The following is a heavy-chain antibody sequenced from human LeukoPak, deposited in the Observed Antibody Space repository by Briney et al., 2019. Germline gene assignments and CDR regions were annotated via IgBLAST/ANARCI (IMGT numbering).Heavy chain of an antibody. CDR1: GYSFTSYW. D-gene: IGHD4-17*01. J-gene: IGHJ6*02. Sequence: GESLKISCKGSGYSFTSYWIGWVRQMPGKGLEWMGIIYPGDSDTRYSPSFQGQVTISADKSISTAYLQWSSLEASDTAMYYCARGMTTVTAYYYGMDVWGQGTTVTVSS. CDR3: ARGMTTVTAYYYGMDV. CDR2: IYPGDSDT. V-gene: IGHV5-51*01.